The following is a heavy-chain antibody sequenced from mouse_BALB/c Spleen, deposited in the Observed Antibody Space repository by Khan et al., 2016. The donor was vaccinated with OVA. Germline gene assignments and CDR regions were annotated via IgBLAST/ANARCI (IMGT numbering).Heavy chain of an antibody. CDR1: GFSLTTYG. V-gene: IGHV2-3*01. CDR3: AKFYHGRIFYFDY. CDR2: IWGDGNT. D-gene: IGHD1-1*01. Sequence: VQLQESGPGLVAPSQSLTITCTVSGFSLTTYGVSWVRQPPGKGLEWLGVIWGDGNTNYHSALISRLSISKDNSKSQVFLTLNSLQTDDTATYYCAKFYHGRIFYFDYWGQGSILTVSS. J-gene: IGHJ2*01.